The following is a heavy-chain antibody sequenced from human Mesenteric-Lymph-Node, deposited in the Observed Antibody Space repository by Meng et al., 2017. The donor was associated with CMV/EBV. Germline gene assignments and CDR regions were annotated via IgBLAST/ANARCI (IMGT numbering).Heavy chain of an antibody. Sequence: QVQLVQSGAEVKKPGDSVKVSCKASGYSFTGYSIHWVRQAPGQGLEWMGRISPNTGDTIYEENFQGRVTMTRDTSINTAYMELSSLTSDDTAVYYCGRGQQTFDPWGQGTLVTVSS. CDR1: GYSFTGYS. CDR2: ISPNTGDT. D-gene: IGHD1-1*01. CDR3: GRGQQTFDP. J-gene: IGHJ5*02. V-gene: IGHV1-2*06.